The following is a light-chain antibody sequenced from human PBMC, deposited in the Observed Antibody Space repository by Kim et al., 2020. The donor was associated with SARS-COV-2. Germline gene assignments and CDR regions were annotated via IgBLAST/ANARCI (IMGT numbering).Light chain of an antibody. V-gene: IGLV1-47*01. CDR1: SSNIGSNY. CDR2: RNN. CDR3: ASWDDSLSNRV. Sequence: GQRVTISCSGSSSNIGSNYVYWYQQLPGTAPKLLIYRNNQRPSGVPDRFSGSKSGTSASLAISGLRSEDEADYYCASWDDSLSNRVFGGGTKLTVL. J-gene: IGLJ3*02.